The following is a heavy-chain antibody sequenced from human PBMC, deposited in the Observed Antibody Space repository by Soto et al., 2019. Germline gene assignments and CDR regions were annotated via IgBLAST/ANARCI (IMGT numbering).Heavy chain of an antibody. V-gene: IGHV3-48*02. D-gene: IGHD1-1*01. Sequence: EVQLVESGGGSVQPGGSLRLSCAASGFTLSSRSMNWVRQAPGKGLEWVAYISGSSTNIYYADSVKGRFTISRDNAKKAVYLQMNSLRDEDTAVYYCARGELDRTIDYWGQGTLVTVSS. CDR2: ISGSSTNI. CDR3: ARGELDRTIDY. J-gene: IGHJ4*02. CDR1: GFTLSSRS.